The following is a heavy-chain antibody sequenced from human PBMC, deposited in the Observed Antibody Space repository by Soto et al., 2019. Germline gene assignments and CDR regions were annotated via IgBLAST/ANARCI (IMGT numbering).Heavy chain of an antibody. CDR3: AKSGSSGWYGWFDP. J-gene: IGHJ5*02. Sequence: QITVKESGPTLVKPTQTLTLTCIFSGFSLRTSGVGVGWIRQPPGKALEWLGFIYWNDDKRYSTSLKSRLTITKDTSKNHVVLTMTNMDPVDTATYYCAKSGSSGWYGWFDPWCHGTPVTVSS. CDR1: GFSLRTSGVG. CDR2: IYWNDDK. D-gene: IGHD6-19*01. V-gene: IGHV2-5*01.